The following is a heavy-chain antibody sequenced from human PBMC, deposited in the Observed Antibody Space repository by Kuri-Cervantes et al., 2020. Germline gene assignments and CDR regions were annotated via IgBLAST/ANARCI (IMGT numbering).Heavy chain of an antibody. CDR2: ISSSGSTI. D-gene: IGHD3-22*01. CDR1: GFTFSSYW. CDR3: AREGRDSSSLWAFDI. Sequence: GESLKISCAASGFTFSSYWMSWVRQAPGKGLEWVSYISSSGSTIYYADSVKGRFTISRDNAKNSLYLQMNSLRAEDTAVYYCAREGRDSSSLWAFDIWGQGTMVTVSS. J-gene: IGHJ3*02. V-gene: IGHV3-48*04.